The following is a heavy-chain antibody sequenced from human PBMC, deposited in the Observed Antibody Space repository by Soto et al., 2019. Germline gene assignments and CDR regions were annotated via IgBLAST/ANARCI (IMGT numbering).Heavy chain of an antibody. V-gene: IGHV3-7*01. D-gene: IGHD6-19*01. CDR2: IKQDGSEK. J-gene: IGHJ4*02. Sequence: GGSLRLSCAASGFTFSSYWMSWVRQAPGKGLEWVANIKQDGSEKYYVDSVKGRFTISRDNAKNSLYLQMNSLRAEDTAVYYCARASLRIAVTSTFDYWGQGTLVTVYS. CDR1: GFTFSSYW. CDR3: ARASLRIAVTSTFDY.